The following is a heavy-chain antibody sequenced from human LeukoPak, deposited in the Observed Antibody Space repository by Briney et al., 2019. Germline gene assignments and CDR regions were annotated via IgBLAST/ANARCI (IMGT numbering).Heavy chain of an antibody. J-gene: IGHJ6*03. CDR1: GGSISSGGYY. CDR2: IYHSGST. Sequence: SQTLSLTCTVSGGSISSGGYYWSWIRQPPGKGLEWIGYIYHSGSTYYNPSLKSRVTISVDRSKNQFSLKLSSVTAADTAVYYCARVVCSSTSCSLNYYYYMDVWGKGTTVTVSS. D-gene: IGHD2-2*01. CDR3: ARVVCSSTSCSLNYYYYMDV. V-gene: IGHV4-30-2*01.